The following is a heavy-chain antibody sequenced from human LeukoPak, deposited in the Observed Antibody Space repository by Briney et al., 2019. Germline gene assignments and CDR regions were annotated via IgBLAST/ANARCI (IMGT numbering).Heavy chain of an antibody. J-gene: IGHJ3*01. Sequence: GGSLRLSCVASGFTFSTYWMTWVRQAPGKGLEWVANMKGDGSEKHYVDSVKGRFTISRDNAKSSLYLQMNSLRAEDTAVYYCARPAYTAACDLWGQGTLVTVSS. CDR2: MKGDGSEK. D-gene: IGHD3-16*01. CDR3: ARPAYTAACDL. CDR1: GFTFSTYW. V-gene: IGHV3-7*01.